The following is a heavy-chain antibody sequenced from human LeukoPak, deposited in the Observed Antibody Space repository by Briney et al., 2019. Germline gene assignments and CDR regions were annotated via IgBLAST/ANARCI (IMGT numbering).Heavy chain of an antibody. Sequence: PSETLSLTCTVSGGSISSYYWSWIRQPPGKGLEWIGYIYYSGSTNYNPSLKSRVTISVDTSKNQFSLKLSSVTAADTAVYYCARGRFSGHLRFLEWSPFDYWGQGTLVTVSS. CDR1: GGSISSYY. J-gene: IGHJ4*02. D-gene: IGHD3-3*01. V-gene: IGHV4-59*01. CDR2: IYYSGST. CDR3: ARGRFSGHLRFLEWSPFDY.